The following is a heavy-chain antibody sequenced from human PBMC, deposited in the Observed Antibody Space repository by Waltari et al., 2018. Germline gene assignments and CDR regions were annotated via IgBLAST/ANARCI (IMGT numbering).Heavy chain of an antibody. J-gene: IGHJ4*02. CDR2: ISYDGSNK. Sequence: QVQLVESGGGVVQPGRSLSLSCAASGFTFSSYAMHWVRQAPGKGLEWVAVISYDGSNKYYADSVKGRFTISRDNSKNTLYLQMNSLRAEDTAVYYCARDPILTGDPESVGYYFDYWGQGTLVTVSS. CDR1: GFTFSSYA. V-gene: IGHV3-30-3*01. D-gene: IGHD7-27*01. CDR3: ARDPILTGDPESVGYYFDY.